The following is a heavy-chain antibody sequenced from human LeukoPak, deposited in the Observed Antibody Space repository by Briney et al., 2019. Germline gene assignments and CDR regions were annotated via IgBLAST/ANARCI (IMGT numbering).Heavy chain of an antibody. CDR3: ARVSSGATTVDY. Sequence: PSETLSLTCTVSGGSISSSNYCWSWIRQPPGKGLEWIGNVFYSGTTYYYPSLKSRVTISVDTSKNQFSLKLSSVTAADTAVYYCARVSSGATTVDYWGQGTLVTVSS. D-gene: IGHD1-26*01. CDR1: GGSISSSNYC. CDR2: VFYSGTT. J-gene: IGHJ4*02. V-gene: IGHV4-39*07.